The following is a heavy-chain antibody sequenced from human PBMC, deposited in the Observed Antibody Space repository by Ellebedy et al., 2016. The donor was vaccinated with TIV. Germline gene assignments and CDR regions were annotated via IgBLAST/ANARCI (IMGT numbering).Heavy chain of an antibody. J-gene: IGHJ5*02. V-gene: IGHV3-20*04. D-gene: IGHD3-10*01. CDR3: ARRIPYSGPGGNWFDP. CDR1: GFNFNDYA. CDR2: ISWSGGTT. Sequence: PGGSLRLSCAASGFNFNDYAMTWVRQGPGKGLEWVSEISWSGGTTDYAASVRGRFTISRDNAKNILYLQMNSVTAGDTAFYYCARRIPYSGPGGNWFDPWGQGTLVTVSS.